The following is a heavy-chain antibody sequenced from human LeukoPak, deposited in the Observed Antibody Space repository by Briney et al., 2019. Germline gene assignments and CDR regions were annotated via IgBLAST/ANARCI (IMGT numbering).Heavy chain of an antibody. J-gene: IGHJ4*02. CDR2: ISGSGGST. CDR3: AKDLRCSSTSCYFGGDY. V-gene: IGHV3-23*01. Sequence: GGSLRLSCAASGFTFSSYAMNWVRQAPGKGLEWVSAISGSGGSTYYADSVKGRFTISRDNSKNTLYLQMNSLRAEDTAVYYCAKDLRCSSTSCYFGGDYWGQGTLVTVSS. CDR1: GFTFSSYA. D-gene: IGHD2-2*01.